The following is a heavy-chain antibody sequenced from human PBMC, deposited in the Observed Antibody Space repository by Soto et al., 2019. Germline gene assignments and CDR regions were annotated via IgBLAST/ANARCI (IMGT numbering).Heavy chain of an antibody. CDR3: ATLWFGEADY. D-gene: IGHD3-10*01. CDR2: IYYSGST. Sequence: QLQLQESGPGLLKPSETLSLTCTVSGGSMSTSYYWGWIRQPPGKGLEWIGSIYYSGSTYYNPSLXRXVXIXLDTSKNQFPLTLTSVTAADTSVYYCATLWFGEADYWGQGTLVTVSS. J-gene: IGHJ4*02. CDR1: GGSMSTSYY. V-gene: IGHV4-39*01.